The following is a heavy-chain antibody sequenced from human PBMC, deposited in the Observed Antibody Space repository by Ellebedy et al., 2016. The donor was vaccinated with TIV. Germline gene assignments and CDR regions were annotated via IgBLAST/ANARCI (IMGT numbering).Heavy chain of an antibody. CDR2: INPNSGGT. CDR1: GYTFTGYY. J-gene: IGHJ4*02. V-gene: IGHV1-2*02. D-gene: IGHD5-18*01. CDR3: ARLHLLVDTAMVNRYFDY. Sequence: ASVKVSCXASGYTFTGYYMHWVRQAPGQGLEWMGWINPNSGGTNYAQKFQGRVTMTRDTSISTAYMELSRLRSDDTAVYYCARLHLLVDTAMVNRYFDYWGQGTLVTVSS.